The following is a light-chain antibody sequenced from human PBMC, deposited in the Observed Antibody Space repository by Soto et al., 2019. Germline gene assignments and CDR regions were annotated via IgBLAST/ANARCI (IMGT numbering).Light chain of an antibody. V-gene: IGLV2-14*01. J-gene: IGLJ1*01. CDR2: EVT. CDR3: SSYTSGSTLYV. Sequence: QSVLTQRASVSGSPGQSITISCTGTSSDFYGYNYVSWYQQLPGKAPKLLIYEVTSRPSGVSNRFSGSKSGNTASLTISGLLAEDEADYYCSSYTSGSTLYVFGTGTKVTVL. CDR1: SSDFYGYNY.